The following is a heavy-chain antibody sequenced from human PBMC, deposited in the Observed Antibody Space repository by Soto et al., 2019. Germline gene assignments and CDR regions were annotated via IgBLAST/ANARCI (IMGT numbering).Heavy chain of an antibody. CDR1: GFPFIGSD. Sequence: GGSLRLSCVASGFPFIGSDMSWVRQAPGKGLEWVAAVSGSDDRTYYADSLKGRFTVSRDNLKNTVFLQMKSLRPEDTAVYYCASTVFGVVYYGVDVWGQGTTVTVSS. CDR3: ASTVFGVVYYGVDV. CDR2: VSGSDDRT. D-gene: IGHD3-3*01. J-gene: IGHJ6*02. V-gene: IGHV3-23*01.